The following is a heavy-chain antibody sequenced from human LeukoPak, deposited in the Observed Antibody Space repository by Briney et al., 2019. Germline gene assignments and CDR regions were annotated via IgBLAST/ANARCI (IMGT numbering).Heavy chain of an antibody. V-gene: IGHV3-7*03. D-gene: IGHD6-13*01. CDR3: ASLRLAAVDTGVDY. CDR2: IKQDGSEK. Sequence: QSGGSLRLSCAASGFIFSGFWMSWVRQAPGKGLEWVANIKQDGSEKYYVDSVKGRFTISRDNAKNSLYLHMNSLRAEDTAVYYCASLRLAAVDTGVDYWGQGTLVTVSS. J-gene: IGHJ4*02. CDR1: GFIFSGFW.